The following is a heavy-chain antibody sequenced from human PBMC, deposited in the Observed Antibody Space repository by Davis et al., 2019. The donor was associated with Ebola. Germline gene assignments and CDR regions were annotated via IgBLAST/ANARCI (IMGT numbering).Heavy chain of an antibody. J-gene: IGHJ4*02. CDR1: GFTVSSNY. Sequence: GESLKISCAASGFTVSSNYMSWVRQAPGKGLEWVSVIYSGGSTYYADSVKGRFTISRDNSKNTLYLQMNSLRAEDTAVYYCARQLLYCSSTSCYSRFDYWGQGTLVTVSS. CDR2: IYSGGST. D-gene: IGHD2-2*02. CDR3: ARQLLYCSSTSCYSRFDY. V-gene: IGHV3-66*04.